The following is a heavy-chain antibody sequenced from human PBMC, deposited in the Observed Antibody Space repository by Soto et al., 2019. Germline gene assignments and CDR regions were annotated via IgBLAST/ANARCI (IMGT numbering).Heavy chain of an antibody. V-gene: IGHV6-1*01. CDR1: GDSVSSNSAA. D-gene: IGHD3-10*01. Sequence: KQSQTLSLTCAISGDSVSSNSAAWNWIRQSPSRGLEWLGRTYYRSKWYNDYAVSVKSRITINPDTSKNQFSLQLNSVTPEDTAVYYCARARSSWLGDYYYYMDVWGKGTTVTVSS. CDR2: TYYRSKWYN. J-gene: IGHJ6*03. CDR3: ARARSSWLGDYYYYMDV.